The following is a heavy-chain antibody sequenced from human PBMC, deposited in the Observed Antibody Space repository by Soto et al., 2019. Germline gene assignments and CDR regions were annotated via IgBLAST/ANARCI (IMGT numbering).Heavy chain of an antibody. CDR2: ISGSSRYT. CDR1: GFNFSDHY. V-gene: IGHV3-11*06. J-gene: IGHJ4*02. Sequence: GVSLRLSCAASGFNFSDHYMIRIRQPPGKGLEWVSYISGSSRYTNFADSVKGRFTISRDNAKNPLHLQMNPLRAEDTAVYYCARHRRPWHYYDYWGQGTHVTVSS. CDR3: ARHRRPWHYYDY. D-gene: IGHD6-6*01.